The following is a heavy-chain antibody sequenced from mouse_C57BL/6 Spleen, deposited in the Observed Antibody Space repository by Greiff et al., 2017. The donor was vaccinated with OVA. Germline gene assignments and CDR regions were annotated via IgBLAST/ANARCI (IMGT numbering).Heavy chain of an antibody. CDR3: ARYGHSSVFAY. Sequence: EVQLVESGPELVKPGASVKISCKASGYSFTGYYMNWVKQSPEKSLEWIGEINPSTGGTTYNQKFKAKATLTVNKSSSTAYMQLNSLTSEDSAVYYCARYGHSSVFAYWGQGTLVTVSA. V-gene: IGHV1-42*01. D-gene: IGHD3-1*01. CDR1: GYSFTGYY. J-gene: IGHJ3*01. CDR2: INPSTGGT.